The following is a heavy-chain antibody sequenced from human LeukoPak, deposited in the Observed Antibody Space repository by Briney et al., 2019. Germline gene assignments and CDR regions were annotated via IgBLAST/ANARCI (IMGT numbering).Heavy chain of an antibody. CDR2: ISYDGSNK. CDR1: GFIFSSYA. D-gene: IGHD4-17*01. Sequence: GGSLRLSCAASGFIFSSYAMHWVRQAPGKGLEWVAVISYDGSNKYYADSVKGRFTISRDNSKNTLYLQMNSLRAEDTAVYYCARDGHDYGDFGNWFDPWGQGTLVTVSS. V-gene: IGHV3-30*04. J-gene: IGHJ5*02. CDR3: ARDGHDYGDFGNWFDP.